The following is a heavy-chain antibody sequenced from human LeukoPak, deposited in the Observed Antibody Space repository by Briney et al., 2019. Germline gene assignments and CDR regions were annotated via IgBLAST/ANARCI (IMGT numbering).Heavy chain of an antibody. CDR3: ARAGSGYYPFLDY. V-gene: IGHV3-53*01. Sequence: GGSLRLSCAASGFTVSSNYMSWVRQAPGKGLEWVSVIYSGGSTYYADSVKGRFTISRDNSKNTLYLQMNSLRAEDTAVYYCARAGSGYYPFLDYWGQGTLVTISS. CDR1: GFTVSSNY. CDR2: IYSGGST. D-gene: IGHD3-22*01. J-gene: IGHJ4*02.